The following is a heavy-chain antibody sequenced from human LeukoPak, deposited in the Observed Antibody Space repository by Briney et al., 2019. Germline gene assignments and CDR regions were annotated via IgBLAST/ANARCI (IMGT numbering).Heavy chain of an antibody. CDR1: GGSISGSTYY. V-gene: IGHV4-39*07. CDR3: ARLIKATTHFDY. J-gene: IGHJ4*02. CDR2: IDYTGST. D-gene: IGHD4-17*01. Sequence: PSETLSLTCSVSGGSISGSTYYWGWIRQPPGKGLEWIGAIDYTGSTYYNPSLKSRVTISLDTSKNQCSLKLSSVTAADTAVYYCARLIKATTHFDYWGQGTLATVSS.